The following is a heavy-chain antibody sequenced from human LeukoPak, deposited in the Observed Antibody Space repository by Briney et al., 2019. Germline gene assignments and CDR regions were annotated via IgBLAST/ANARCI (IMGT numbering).Heavy chain of an antibody. Sequence: SETLSHTCAVYGGSFSGHYWSWIRQPPGKGLEWIGEMNHHGNTNYNPSLKSRVTISVDTSKNQFSLRPSAVTAADTAVYYCARRPLVGGIDSWGQGALVTVSS. CDR2: MNHHGNT. V-gene: IGHV4-34*01. CDR1: GGSFSGHY. J-gene: IGHJ4*02. CDR3: ARRPLVGGIDS. D-gene: IGHD1-26*01.